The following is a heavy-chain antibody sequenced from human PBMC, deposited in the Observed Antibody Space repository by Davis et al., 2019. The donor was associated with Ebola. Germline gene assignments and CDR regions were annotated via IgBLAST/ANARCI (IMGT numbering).Heavy chain of an antibody. Sequence: GSLRLSCSVSGYSIGSGYYWSWIRQSPGKGLEWIGYIYYSGSTNYNPSLKTRVTISVDTSKNQFSLKLSSVTAADTAVYYCARAAAWVGATHYWGQGTLVTVSS. CDR2: IYYSGST. D-gene: IGHD1-26*01. V-gene: IGHV4-61*01. J-gene: IGHJ4*02. CDR1: GYSIGSGYY. CDR3: ARAAAWVGATHY.